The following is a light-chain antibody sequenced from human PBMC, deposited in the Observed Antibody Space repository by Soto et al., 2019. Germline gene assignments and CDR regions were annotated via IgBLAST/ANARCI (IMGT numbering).Light chain of an antibody. J-gene: IGKJ3*01. CDR3: QQSYSTPPFT. CDR1: QSVSSY. V-gene: IGKV1-39*01. CDR2: EAS. Sequence: DIQMTQSPSPLSASVGDRVDITCRTSQSVSSYLNWYQAKPGKAPKLLIYEASSLESGVPSRFSGSGSGTDFTLTISSLQPEDSATYYCQQSYSTPPFTFGPGTRVGI.